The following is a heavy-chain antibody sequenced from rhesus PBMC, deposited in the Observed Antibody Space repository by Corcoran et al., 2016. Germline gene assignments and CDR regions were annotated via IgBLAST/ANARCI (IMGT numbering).Heavy chain of an antibody. CDR2: IGGSSGST. J-gene: IGHJ4*01. CDR1: GYSISRGYG. Sequence: QVQLQESGPGLVKPSETLSLTCAVSGYSISRGYGWSWIRPPPGTGLGGIGYIGGSSGSTKYNPALKSRVTISKDTSKNQFSLKLSSVTAADTAVYYCARDKTGVIIKGYYFDYWGQGVLVTVSS. CDR3: ARDKTGVIIKGYYFDY. V-gene: IGHV4-127*01. D-gene: IGHD3-22*01.